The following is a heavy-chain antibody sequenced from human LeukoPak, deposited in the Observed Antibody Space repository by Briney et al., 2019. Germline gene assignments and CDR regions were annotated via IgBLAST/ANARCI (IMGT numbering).Heavy chain of an antibody. D-gene: IGHD3-22*01. CDR1: GYTFTTYG. CDR3: ARDRVSMTVAVLTPFDP. Sequence: ASVKVSCNASGYTFTTYGISWVRQAPGQGLEWMGWISAYNGNTNYAQKLQDRVTMTTDTSTSTAYMELRSLRSDDTAVYYCARDRVSMTVAVLTPFDPWGQGTLVTVSS. V-gene: IGHV1-18*01. J-gene: IGHJ5*02. CDR2: ISAYNGNT.